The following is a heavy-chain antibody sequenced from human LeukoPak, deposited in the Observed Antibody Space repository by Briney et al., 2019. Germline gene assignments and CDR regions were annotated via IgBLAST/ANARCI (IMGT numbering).Heavy chain of an antibody. CDR2: INHSGST. CDR3: ARITRGDYYDGSGIDY. J-gene: IGHJ4*02. D-gene: IGHD3-22*01. Sequence: SETLSLTCAVYGGSFSGYYWSWIRQPPGKGLEWIGEINHSGSTNYNPSLKSRVTISVDTSKNQFSLKLSSVTAADTAVYYCARITRGDYYDGSGIDYWGQGTLVTVSS. V-gene: IGHV4-34*01. CDR1: GGSFSGYY.